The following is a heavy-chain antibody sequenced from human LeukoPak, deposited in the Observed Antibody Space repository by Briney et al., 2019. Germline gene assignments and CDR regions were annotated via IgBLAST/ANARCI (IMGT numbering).Heavy chain of an antibody. CDR3: ATGSPYYYDSSGYLEHDY. V-gene: IGHV1-69*13. J-gene: IGHJ4*02. CDR1: GGTFSSYA. Sequence: GASVKVSCKASGGTFSSYAISWVRQAPGQGLEWMGGIIPIFGTANYAQKFQGRVTITADESTSTAYVELSSLRSEDTAVYYCATGSPYYYDSSGYLEHDYWGQGTLVTVSS. CDR2: IIPIFGTA. D-gene: IGHD3-22*01.